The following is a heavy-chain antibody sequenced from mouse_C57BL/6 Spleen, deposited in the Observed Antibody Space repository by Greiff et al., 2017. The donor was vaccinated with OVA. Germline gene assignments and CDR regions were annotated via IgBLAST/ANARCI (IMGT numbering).Heavy chain of an antibody. J-gene: IGHJ2*01. V-gene: IGHV1-82*01. CDR3: ARGNWDVYYFDY. CDR2: IYPGDGDT. D-gene: IGHD4-1*01. CDR1: GYAFSSSW. Sequence: QVQLKESGPELVKPGASVKISCKASGYAFSSSWMNWVKQRPGKGLEWIGRIYPGDGDTNYNGKFKGQATLTADKSSSTAYMQLSSLTSEDSAVYFCARGNWDVYYFDYWGQGTTLTVSS.